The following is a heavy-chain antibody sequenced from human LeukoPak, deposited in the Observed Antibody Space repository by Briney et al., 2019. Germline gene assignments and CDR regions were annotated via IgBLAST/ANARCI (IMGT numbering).Heavy chain of an antibody. Sequence: SETLSLTCTVSGGSISSGSYYWGWIRQPPGKGLEWIGNMYYSGSSYYNPSLKSRVTISVDTSKNQFSLKLSSVTAADTAVYYCATDSSGSSDAFDIWGQGTMVTVSS. CDR2: MYYSGSS. J-gene: IGHJ3*02. V-gene: IGHV4-39*01. CDR3: ATDSSGSSDAFDI. CDR1: GGSISSGSYY. D-gene: IGHD3-22*01.